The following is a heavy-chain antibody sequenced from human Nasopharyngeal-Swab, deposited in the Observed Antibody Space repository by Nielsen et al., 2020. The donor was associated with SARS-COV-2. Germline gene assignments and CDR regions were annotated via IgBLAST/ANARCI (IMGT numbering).Heavy chain of an antibody. CDR1: GGSISGGGGYF. Sequence: SETLSLTCTVSGGSISGGGGYFWNWIRQSPGKGLECIGYSYYNGRAFYNPSLESRVTVSVDTSKNQFFLRLASVTAADTAMYYCARESTGRDEFDSWGQGILVTVSS. J-gene: IGHJ4*02. V-gene: IGHV4-31*03. D-gene: IGHD3-9*01. CDR2: SYYNGRA. CDR3: ARESTGRDEFDS.